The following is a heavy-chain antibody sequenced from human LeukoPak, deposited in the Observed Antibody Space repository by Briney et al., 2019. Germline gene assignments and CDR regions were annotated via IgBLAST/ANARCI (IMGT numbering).Heavy chain of an antibody. CDR3: ATYNCSGVSCLFDF. CDR2: IYYSGST. Sequence: PSETLSLTCTVSGGSISSGGYYWSWIRQHPGKGLEWIGYIYYSGSTYYNPSLKSRVTISVDTSKNQFSLKLSSVTAADTAVYYCATYNCSGVSCLFDFWGQGTLVTVSS. D-gene: IGHD2-15*01. J-gene: IGHJ4*02. V-gene: IGHV4-31*03. CDR1: GGSISSGGYY.